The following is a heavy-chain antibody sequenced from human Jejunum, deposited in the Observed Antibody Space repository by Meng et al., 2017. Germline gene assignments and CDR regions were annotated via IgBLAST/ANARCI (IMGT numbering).Heavy chain of an antibody. CDR3: ARGNYYAMDV. CDR2: INRDESST. J-gene: IGHJ6*02. CDR1: GFTFSNYW. V-gene: IGHV3-74*03. Sequence: GESLKISCAASGFTFSNYWMHWVRQVPGKGLVWVSTINRDESSTTYADSVKGRFTISRDNAKNTLYLQMNSLRAEDTAVYYCARGNYYAMDVWGQGTAVTVSS.